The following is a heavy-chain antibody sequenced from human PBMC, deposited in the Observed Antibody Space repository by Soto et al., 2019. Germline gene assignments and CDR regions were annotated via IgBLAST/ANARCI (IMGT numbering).Heavy chain of an antibody. V-gene: IGHV2-5*02. CDR2: IYWDDDK. J-gene: IGHJ5*02. CDR3: AHRPTLYGDYQYNWFAP. Sequence: QITLKESGPTLVKPTQTLTLTCTFSGFSLSTSGVGVGWIRQPPGKALEWLALIYWDDDKRYSPSLKSRLTITKDTSKNQVVLTMTNMDPVDTATYYCAHRPTLYGDYQYNWFAPWGQGTLVTVSS. D-gene: IGHD4-17*01. CDR1: GFSLSTSGVG.